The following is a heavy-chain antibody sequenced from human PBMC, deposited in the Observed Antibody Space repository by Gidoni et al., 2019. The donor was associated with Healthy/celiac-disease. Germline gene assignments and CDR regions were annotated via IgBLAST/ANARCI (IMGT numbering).Heavy chain of an antibody. CDR2: IYWDDDK. CDR1: GFSLSTSGVG. CDR3: AHSSPNYYDSSGYYSD. V-gene: IGHV2-5*02. Sequence: QITLKESGPTLVKPTQTLALTCTFSGFSLSTSGVGVGWIRQPPGKALEWLALIYWDDDKRYSPSLKSRLTITKDTSKNQVVLTMTNMDPVDTATYYCAHSSPNYYDSSGYYSDWGQGTLVTVSS. D-gene: IGHD3-22*01. J-gene: IGHJ4*02.